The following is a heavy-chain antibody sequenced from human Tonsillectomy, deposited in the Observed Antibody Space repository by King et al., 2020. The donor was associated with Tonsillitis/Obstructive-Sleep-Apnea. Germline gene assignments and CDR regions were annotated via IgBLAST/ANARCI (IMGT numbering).Heavy chain of an antibody. V-gene: IGHV3-73*01. Sequence: EVQLVESGGGLVQPGGSLKVSCAASGFTFSDSALHWVRQASGTGLEWVGRIRSKTHSYATSYAASVEGRFTISRDDSKNMAFLQMGSLETDEPAVYYCTIPADSNSWYRDLEFHYWGQGALVTVSS. CDR3: TIPADSNSWYRDLEFHY. CDR1: GFTFSDSA. CDR2: IRSKTHSYAT. J-gene: IGHJ4*02. D-gene: IGHD6-13*01.